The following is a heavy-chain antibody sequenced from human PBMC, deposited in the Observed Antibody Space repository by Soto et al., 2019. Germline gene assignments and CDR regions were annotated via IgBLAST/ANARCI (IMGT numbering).Heavy chain of an antibody. CDR3: ARGGSDY. CDR2: INQDGSEK. Sequence: EVQLVESGGGLVQPGGSLRLSCAASGFTFSIFWMSWVRQAPGKGLEWVASINQDGSEKYYVDSVRGRFTISRDNGKNSLYLQMNSLRAEDTAVYYCARGGSDYWGQGALVTVSS. CDR1: GFTFSIFW. J-gene: IGHJ4*02. V-gene: IGHV3-7*01.